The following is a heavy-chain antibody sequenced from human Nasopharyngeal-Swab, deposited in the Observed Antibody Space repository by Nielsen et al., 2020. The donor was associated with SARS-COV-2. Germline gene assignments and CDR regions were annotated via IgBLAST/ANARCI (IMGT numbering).Heavy chain of an antibody. J-gene: IGHJ6*03. D-gene: IGHD3-3*01. CDR3: AKLGGLYDFWSDYYDYMDV. CDR2: ISWNSGSI. Sequence: GGSLRLSCAASGFTFDDYAMHWVRQAPGKGLEWVSGISWNSGSIGYADSVKGRFTISRDNAKNSLYLQMNSLRAEDTALYYCAKLGGLYDFWSDYYDYMDVWGKGTTVTVSS. CDR1: GFTFDDYA. V-gene: IGHV3-9*01.